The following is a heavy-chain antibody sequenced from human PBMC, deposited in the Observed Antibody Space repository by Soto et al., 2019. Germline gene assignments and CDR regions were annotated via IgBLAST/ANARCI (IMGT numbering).Heavy chain of an antibody. D-gene: IGHD3-3*01. Sequence: SLRLSCAASGFTFSSYAMSWVRQAPGKGLEWVSAISGSGGSTYYADSVKGRFTISRDNSKNTLYLQMNSLRAEDTAVYYCAKEGRGRREVKTYYDFWTHYYYGMDFWGQGTTVTVSS. CDR1: GFTFSSYA. CDR2: ISGSGGST. V-gene: IGHV3-23*01. CDR3: AKEGRGRREVKTYYDFWTHYYYGMDF. J-gene: IGHJ6*02.